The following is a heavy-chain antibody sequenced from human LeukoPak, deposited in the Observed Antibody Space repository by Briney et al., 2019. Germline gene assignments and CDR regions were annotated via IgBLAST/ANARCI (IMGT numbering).Heavy chain of an antibody. Sequence: SQTLSLTCAISGDSVSNNRAAWNWIRQSPSRGLEWLGRTYYTSKWYNNYAYSVSSRITINPDTSKNQFSLQLNSVTPEDTAVYYCAREVSVALGYWGQGTLVTVSS. CDR2: TYYTSKWYN. CDR3: AREVSVALGY. D-gene: IGHD6-19*01. V-gene: IGHV6-1*01. CDR1: GDSVSNNRAA. J-gene: IGHJ4*02.